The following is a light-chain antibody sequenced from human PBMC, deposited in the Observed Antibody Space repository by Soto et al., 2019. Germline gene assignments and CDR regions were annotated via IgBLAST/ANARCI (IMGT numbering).Light chain of an antibody. CDR3: QESYSTPLA. V-gene: IGKV1-39*01. J-gene: IGKJ4*01. CDR1: QNINIF. CDR2: AAS. Sequence: DIQLTQSPSSLSASVGDRVTITCRTSQNINIFLNWYQQKPGRAPMVVISAASNLESGVPSRFSGRGSGTEFTLTISNLQPGDSALYFCQESYSTPLAFGGGTKVDIK.